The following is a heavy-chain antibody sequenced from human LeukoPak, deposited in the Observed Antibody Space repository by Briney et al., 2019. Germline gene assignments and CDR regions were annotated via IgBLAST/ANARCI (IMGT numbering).Heavy chain of an antibody. D-gene: IGHD1-20*01. CDR2: INPNSGGT. CDR1: GYTFTGYY. CDR3: ARDNWNDPYYYYYMDV. V-gene: IGHV1-2*02. Sequence: GASVKVSCKASGYTFTGYYMHWVRQAPGQGLEWMGWINPNSGGTNYAQKFQGRVTMTRDTSISTAYMELSRLRSDDTAVYYCARDNWNDPYYYYYMDVWGKGTTVTVSS. J-gene: IGHJ6*03.